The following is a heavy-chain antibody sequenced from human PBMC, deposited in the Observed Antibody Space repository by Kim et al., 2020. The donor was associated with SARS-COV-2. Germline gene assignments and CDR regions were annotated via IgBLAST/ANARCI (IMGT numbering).Heavy chain of an antibody. V-gene: IGHV4-59*13. CDR1: GASIRSDY. CDR3: AKYYGGVDS. J-gene: IGHJ4*02. CDR2: IYYTGSA. D-gene: IGHD3-3*01. Sequence: SETLSLTCTVSGASIRSDYWSWIRQPPGKGLEWIGYIYYTGSANYNPPLKSRVTMSVDMSKNQFSLKLSSVTAADTAVYYCAKYYGGVDSWGQGTLVTVSS.